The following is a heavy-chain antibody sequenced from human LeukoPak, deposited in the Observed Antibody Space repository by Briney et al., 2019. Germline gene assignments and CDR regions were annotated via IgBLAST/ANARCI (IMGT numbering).Heavy chain of an antibody. D-gene: IGHD6-13*01. V-gene: IGHV3-48*03. J-gene: IGHJ6*03. CDR3: AARYSSSWYVPYYYMDV. Sequence: PGGSLRLSCAASGFTLSSYEMNWVRQAPGKGLEWVSYISSTGITIYYADSVKGRFTISRDNAKNSLYLQMNSLRAEDTAVYYCAARYSSSWYVPYYYMDVWGKGTTVTVSS. CDR2: ISSTGITI. CDR1: GFTLSSYE.